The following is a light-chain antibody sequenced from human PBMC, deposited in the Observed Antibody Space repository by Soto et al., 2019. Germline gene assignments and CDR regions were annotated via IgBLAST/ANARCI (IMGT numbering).Light chain of an antibody. J-gene: IGKJ1*01. CDR3: KQSDNWQWT. CDR2: GNY. Sequence: KFLTQSPGTVSLSPGERATLFCVASQSLSSSLAWYQQKSGQATRLIIYGNYRRATGVKVRFSGSGSGTDFTLTISSMQSEDFGVYFCKQSDNWQWTFGKGTQVDIK. CDR1: QSLSSS. V-gene: IGKV3-15*01.